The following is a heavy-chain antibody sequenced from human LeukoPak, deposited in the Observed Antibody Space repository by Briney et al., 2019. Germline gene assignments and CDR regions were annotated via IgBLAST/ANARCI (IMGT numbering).Heavy chain of an antibody. V-gene: IGHV4-59*01. D-gene: IGHD2-21*01. Sequence: PSETLSLTCTVSGGSLSSYYWSWIRQPPGKGLEWIGYIYYSGSTNYNPSLKSRVTISVDTSKNQFSLKLSSVTAADTAVYYCARDSNGDGWYYFDYWGQGTLVTVSS. J-gene: IGHJ4*02. CDR1: GGSLSSYY. CDR3: ARDSNGDGWYYFDY. CDR2: IYYSGST.